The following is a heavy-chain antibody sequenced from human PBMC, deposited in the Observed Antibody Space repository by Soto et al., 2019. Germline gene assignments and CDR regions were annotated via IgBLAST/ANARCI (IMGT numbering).Heavy chain of an antibody. CDR1: GLPVSRYW. CDR3: ARQALDYYDSSGYYLDY. D-gene: IGHD3-22*01. CDR2: IKQDGSEK. J-gene: IGHJ4*02. V-gene: IGHV3-7*05. Sequence: PGGSLRLSWAACGLPVSRYWMSWVRQTPGKGLEWVANIKQDGSEKYYVDSVKGRFTISRDNAKNSLYLQMNSLRAEDTAVYYCARQALDYYDSSGYYLDYWGQGTLVTVSS.